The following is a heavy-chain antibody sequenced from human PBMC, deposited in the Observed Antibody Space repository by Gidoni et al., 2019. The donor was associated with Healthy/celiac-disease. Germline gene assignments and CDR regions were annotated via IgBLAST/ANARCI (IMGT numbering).Heavy chain of an antibody. CDR3: ARGRIAATDAFDI. D-gene: IGHD6-6*01. V-gene: IGHV3-21*01. J-gene: IGHJ3*02. CDR1: GFTFSSYS. CDR2: ISSSSSYI. Sequence: EVQLVESGGGLVKTGGSLSLSCAASGFTFSSYSMNWVRPAPGEGLEWVSSISSSSSYIYYADSVKGRFTISRDNAKNSLYLQMNSLRAEDTAVYYCARGRIAATDAFDIWGQGTMVTVSS.